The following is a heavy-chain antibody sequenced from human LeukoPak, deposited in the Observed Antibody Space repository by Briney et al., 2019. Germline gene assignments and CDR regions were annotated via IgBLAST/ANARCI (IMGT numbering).Heavy chain of an antibody. CDR2: ISSSSGTI. J-gene: IGHJ4*02. Sequence: GGSLRLSCAASGFTFSSYTMNWVRQAPGKGLEWVSYISSSSGTIYYADSVKGRFTISRDNAKNSLYLQMNSLTVEDTAVYYCARRDVYNLFDYWGQGTLVTVSS. V-gene: IGHV3-48*01. CDR3: ARRDVYNLFDY. CDR1: GFTFSSYT. D-gene: IGHD5-24*01.